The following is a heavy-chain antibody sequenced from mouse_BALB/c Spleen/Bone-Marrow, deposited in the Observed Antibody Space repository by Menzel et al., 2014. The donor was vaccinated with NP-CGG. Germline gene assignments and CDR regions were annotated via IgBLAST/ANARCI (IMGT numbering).Heavy chain of an antibody. CDR2: IDPYDTET. CDR3: AREDYGYAMDY. J-gene: IGHJ4*01. Sequence: QVQLQQSGAELVRPGASVKLSCKASGYTFTSYWMNWVKQRPEQGLEWIGRIDPYDTETHYNQKFRDKAILTLDKSSGXAYMQLSSLTSEDSAVYYCAREDYGYAMDYWGQGTSVTVSS. CDR1: GYTFTSYW. D-gene: IGHD1-1*01. V-gene: IGHV1-52*01.